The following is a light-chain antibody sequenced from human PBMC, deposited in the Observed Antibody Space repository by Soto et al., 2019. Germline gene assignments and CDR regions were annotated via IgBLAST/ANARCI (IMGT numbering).Light chain of an antibody. Sequence: EIVLTQSPATLSLSPGERATLSCRASQSVSSYLTWYQQKPGQAPRLLIYDASNRATRIPARFSGSGSGTDFTLTISSLEPEDFAFYYCQHRSNWPPIFTFGPGTKVDIK. CDR3: QHRSNWPPIFT. CDR1: QSVSSY. V-gene: IGKV3-11*01. J-gene: IGKJ3*01. CDR2: DAS.